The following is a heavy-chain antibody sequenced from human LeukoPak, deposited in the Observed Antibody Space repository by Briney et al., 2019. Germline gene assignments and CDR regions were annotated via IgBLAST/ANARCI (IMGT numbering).Heavy chain of an antibody. CDR1: GFTFSSYA. CDR3: AKDLYYYGSGSDY. CDR2: LSSSGGST. V-gene: IGHV3-23*01. J-gene: IGHJ4*02. Sequence: GGSLRLSCAASGFTFSSYAMSWVRQAPGKGLKWVSALSSSGGSTYYADSVKGRFTISRDSSKNTLYLQMNSLRAEDTAVYYCAKDLYYYGSGSDYWGQGTLVTVSS. D-gene: IGHD3-10*01.